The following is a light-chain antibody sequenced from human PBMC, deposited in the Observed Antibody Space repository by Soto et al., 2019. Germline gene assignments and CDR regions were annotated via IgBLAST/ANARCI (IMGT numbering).Light chain of an antibody. J-gene: IGKJ1*01. CDR2: GAS. V-gene: IGKV3-20*01. Sequence: EIVLPQSPGTLSLSPGERATLSCRASQSVSNYLAWYQRKPGQAPRLLIYGASSRATGIPDRFSGSGSGTDFTLTIIRLEPEDFAVYYCHQYGGSPQTFGQGTKVELK. CDR1: QSVSNY. CDR3: HQYGGSPQT.